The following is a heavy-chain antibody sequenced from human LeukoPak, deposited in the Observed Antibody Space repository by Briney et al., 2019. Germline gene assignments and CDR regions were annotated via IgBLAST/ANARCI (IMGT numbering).Heavy chain of an antibody. CDR3: ARDSYYYGSGSYPPDY. Sequence: SETLSLTCIVSGDFISSSRYYWGWIRQPPGKGLEWIGSISYSGSTYYNPSLKSRVTISVDTTKNQFSLKFNSVTAAHTAVYYCARDSYYYGSGSYPPDYWGQGTLVTVSS. CDR2: ISYSGST. D-gene: IGHD3-10*01. CDR1: GDFISSSRYY. J-gene: IGHJ4*02. V-gene: IGHV4-39*02.